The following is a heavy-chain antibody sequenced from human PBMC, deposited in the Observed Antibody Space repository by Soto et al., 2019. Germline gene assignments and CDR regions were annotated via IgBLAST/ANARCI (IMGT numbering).Heavy chain of an antibody. Sequence: LXLSCVTSGVTFSSYVMHWVRQAPGKGLEWVAVISYDGSNKYYADSVKGRFTISRDNSKNTLYLQMNSLRAEDTAVYYCVINDYGDYGFDYWGQGNLVTVSS. D-gene: IGHD4-17*01. CDR2: ISYDGSNK. CDR3: VINDYGDYGFDY. J-gene: IGHJ4*02. CDR1: GVTFSSYV. V-gene: IGHV3-30*03.